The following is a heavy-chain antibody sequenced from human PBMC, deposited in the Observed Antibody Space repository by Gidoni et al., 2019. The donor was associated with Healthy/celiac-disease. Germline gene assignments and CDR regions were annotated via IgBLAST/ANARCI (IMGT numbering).Heavy chain of an antibody. CDR3: ARGRTSNYYGSGSYFGY. V-gene: IGHV4-34*01. CDR1: GGSFSGYY. Sequence: QVQLQQWGAGRLKPSGTLSLTCAVYGGSFSGYYWSWIRQPPGKGLEWIGEINHSGSTNANPSLKSRVTISVDTSKNQLSLKLSSATAADTAVYYCARGRTSNYYGSGSYFGYWGQGTLVTVSS. D-gene: IGHD3-10*01. CDR2: INHSGST. J-gene: IGHJ4*02.